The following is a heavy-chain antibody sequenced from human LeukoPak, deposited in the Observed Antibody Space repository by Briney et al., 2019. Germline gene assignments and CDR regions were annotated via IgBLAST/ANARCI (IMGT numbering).Heavy chain of an antibody. D-gene: IGHD2-15*01. V-gene: IGHV3-9*01. CDR1: GFTFDDYA. J-gene: IGHJ4*02. CDR2: ISWNSGSI. Sequence: GGSLRLSCAASGFTFDDYAMHWVRQAPGKGLEWVSGISWNSGSIGYADSVKGRFTISRDNAKNTLYLQMNSLRAEDTAVYYCATLLLDKASDWGQGTLVTVSS. CDR3: ATLLLDKASD.